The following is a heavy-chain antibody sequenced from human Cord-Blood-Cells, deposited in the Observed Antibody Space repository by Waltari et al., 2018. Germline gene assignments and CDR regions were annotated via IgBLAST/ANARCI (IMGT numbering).Heavy chain of an antibody. J-gene: IGHJ2*01. CDR2: IYYSGST. Sequence: QVQLQESGPGLVKPSQTLSLTGTVSGGAISSGDYYWRWIRQPPGKGLEWIGYIYYSGSTYYNPSLKSRVTISVDTSKNQFSLKLSSVTAADTAVYYCARAVAAADWYFDLWGRGTLVTVSS. D-gene: IGHD6-13*01. CDR3: ARAVAAADWYFDL. CDR1: GGAISSGDYY. V-gene: IGHV4-30-4*01.